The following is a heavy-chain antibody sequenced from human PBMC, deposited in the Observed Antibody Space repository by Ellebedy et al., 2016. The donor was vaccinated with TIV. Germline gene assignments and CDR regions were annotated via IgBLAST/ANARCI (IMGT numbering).Heavy chain of an antibody. J-gene: IGHJ4*02. D-gene: IGHD3-10*01. V-gene: IGHV3-74*01. CDR3: ASGTFSSGSGRALDY. Sequence: GGSLRLXCAASGFTFSGYWMHWVRQAPGKGLVWVSRIKGDGSGTNYADSVKGRFTVSRDNARNTLYLQMNSLRAEDTAVYFCASGTFSSGSGRALDYWGQGALVTVSS. CDR2: IKGDGSGT. CDR1: GFTFSGYW.